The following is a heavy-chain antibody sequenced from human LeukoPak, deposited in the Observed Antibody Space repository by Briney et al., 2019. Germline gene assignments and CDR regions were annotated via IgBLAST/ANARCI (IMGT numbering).Heavy chain of an antibody. Sequence: SVKVSCKASGGTFSGYAISWVRQAPGQGLEWMGGIIPIFGKANYAQKFQGRVTITVDESTSTAYMQLSSLISEDTAVYYCARDSSPVGYYDSSCYFYYYGGQGTLVTVS. CDR1: GGTFSGYA. V-gene: IGHV1-69*01. CDR3: ARDSSPVGYYDSSCYFYYY. J-gene: IGHJ4*02. D-gene: IGHD3-22*01. CDR2: IIPIFGKA.